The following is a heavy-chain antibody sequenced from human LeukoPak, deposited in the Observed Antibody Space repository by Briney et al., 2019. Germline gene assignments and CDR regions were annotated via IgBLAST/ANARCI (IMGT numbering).Heavy chain of an antibody. J-gene: IGHJ2*01. Sequence: PSETLSLTCTVSGGSVSSGSYYWSWIRQPPGKGLEWIGYIYCSGSTNYNPSLKSRVTISVDTSKNQFSLKLSSVTAADTAVYYCARVRDLYYYDSSGDWYFDLWGRGTLVTVSS. D-gene: IGHD3-22*01. CDR1: GGSVSSGSYY. CDR3: ARVRDLYYYDSSGDWYFDL. V-gene: IGHV4-61*01. CDR2: IYCSGST.